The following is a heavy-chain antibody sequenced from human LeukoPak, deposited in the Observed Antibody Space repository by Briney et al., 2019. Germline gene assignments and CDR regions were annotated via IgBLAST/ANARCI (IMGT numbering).Heavy chain of an antibody. Sequence: ASVKVSCKASGYTFTGYYMHWVRQAPGQGLGWMGWINPNSGGTNYAQKFQGRVTMTRDTSISTAYMELSRLRSDDTAVYYCARAYLLRFLERRGWFDPWGQGTLVTVSS. CDR1: GYTFTGYY. V-gene: IGHV1-2*02. CDR3: ARAYLLRFLERRGWFDP. D-gene: IGHD3-3*01. CDR2: INPNSGGT. J-gene: IGHJ5*02.